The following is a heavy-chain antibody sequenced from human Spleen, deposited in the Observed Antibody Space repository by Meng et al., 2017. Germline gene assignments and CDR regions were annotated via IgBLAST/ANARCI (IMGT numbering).Heavy chain of an antibody. CDR2: IYNSGST. D-gene: IGHD3-10*01. V-gene: IGHV4-30-2*01. Sequence: QPQLQESGPGLVKPSEALSRTCSVSGGSISTSGYYWGWIRQPPGKGLEWIGYIYNSGSTFYNPSLKSRVTMSVDRSKNQSSLKLSSVTAADTAVYYCASYVSGTYRFDPWGQGTLVTVSS. CDR1: GGSISTSGYY. CDR3: ASYVSGTYRFDP. J-gene: IGHJ5*02.